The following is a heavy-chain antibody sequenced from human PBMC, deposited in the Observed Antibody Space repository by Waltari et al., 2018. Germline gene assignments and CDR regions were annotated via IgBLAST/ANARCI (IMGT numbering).Heavy chain of an antibody. D-gene: IGHD2-2*01. CDR3: AKGPAARTNWFDP. J-gene: IGHJ5*02. CDR1: GFIFSSYD. V-gene: IGHV3-23*01. CDR2: ISGSGSKI. Sequence: EVQLLESGGGLVQPGGSLRLSCAASGFIFSSYDMSWVRQAQGKGLEWVSGISGSGSKIHYADSVRGRVTISRDNSKNTVYLQMNSLRAEDTAVYYCAKGPAARTNWFDPWGQGTLVTVSS.